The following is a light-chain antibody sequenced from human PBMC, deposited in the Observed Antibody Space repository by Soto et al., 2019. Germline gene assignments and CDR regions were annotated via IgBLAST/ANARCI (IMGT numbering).Light chain of an antibody. J-gene: IGLJ3*02. CDR1: SSNIGTYT. V-gene: IGLV1-44*01. CDR2: TDY. CDR3: AAWDESLNGRV. Sequence: QSVLTQPPSASGTPGQRVTISCSGTSSNIGTYTVNWYQQLPGTAPKLLIYTDYQRPSGVPDRFSGSKSGTSASLAINGLHSEDEADYYCAAWDESLNGRVFGGGTKLTVL.